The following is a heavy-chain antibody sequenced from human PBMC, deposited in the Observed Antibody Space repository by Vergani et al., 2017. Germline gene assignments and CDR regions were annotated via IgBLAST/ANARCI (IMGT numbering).Heavy chain of an antibody. CDR2: IHSGGST. D-gene: IGHD2-15*01. CDR1: GESIRSGSHY. V-gene: IGHV4-61*02. J-gene: IGHJ4*02. CDR3: AGSRPYCTSGSCPAI. Sequence: QVKLQESGPGLLKPSQTLSLTCPVSGESIRSGSHYWSWIRQPAGKGPEWIGHIHSGGSTDLNPSFKSRVSISVDTSKSQFSLKLNSVTVAETAVYYCAGSRPYCTSGSCPAIWGQGTLVTVSS.